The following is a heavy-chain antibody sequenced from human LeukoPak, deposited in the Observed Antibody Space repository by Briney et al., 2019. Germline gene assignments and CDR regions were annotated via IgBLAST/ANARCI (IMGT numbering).Heavy chain of an antibody. CDR1: GGSFSGYY. J-gene: IGHJ4*02. CDR2: INHSGST. CDR3: ARGGSYYDILTGYYALYYFDY. D-gene: IGHD3-9*01. Sequence: SETLSLTCAVYGGSFSGYYWSWIRQPPRKGLEWIGEINHSGSTNYNPSLKSRVTISVDTSKNQFSLKLSSVTAADTAVYYCARGGSYYDILTGYYALYYFDYWGQGTLVTVSS. V-gene: IGHV4-34*01.